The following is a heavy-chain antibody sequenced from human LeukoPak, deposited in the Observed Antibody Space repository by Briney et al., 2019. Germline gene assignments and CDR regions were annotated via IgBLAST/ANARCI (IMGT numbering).Heavy chain of an antibody. V-gene: IGHV4-59*08. CDR3: ARGNLF. CDR2: IYYTGDT. J-gene: IGHJ3*01. CDR1: GGSISSYY. Sequence: SETLSLTCTVSGGSISSYYWSWIRQPPGKGLEWIGYIYYTGDTNYNPSLKSRVTISVDTSNNQFSLKLTSVTAADTAVYYCARGNLFWGQGTMVTVSS.